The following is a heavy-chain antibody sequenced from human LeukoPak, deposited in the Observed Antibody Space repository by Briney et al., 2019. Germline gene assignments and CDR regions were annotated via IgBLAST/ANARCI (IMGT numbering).Heavy chain of an antibody. J-gene: IGHJ4*02. D-gene: IGHD4-17*01. Sequence: SETLSLTCTVSGASMTNYYWNWIRQPAGKGLEWIGRIYTNGNTKYNPSLNSRVTMSVDTSKNQFSLRLSSVTAADTAVYYCAKVSDDYGDCFDYWGQGTLVTVSP. CDR2: IYTNGNT. CDR1: GASMTNYY. CDR3: AKVSDDYGDCFDY. V-gene: IGHV4-4*07.